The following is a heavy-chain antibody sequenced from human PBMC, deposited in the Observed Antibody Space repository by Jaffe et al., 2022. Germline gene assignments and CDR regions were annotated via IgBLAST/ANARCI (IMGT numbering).Heavy chain of an antibody. D-gene: IGHD2-2*01. V-gene: IGHV4-38-2*01. Sequence: QVQLQESGPGLVKPSETLSLTCAVSGYSISSGYYWGWIRQPPGKGLEWIGSIYHSGSTYYNPSLKSRVTISVDTSKNQFSLKLSSVTAADTAVYYCARHCSSTSCYDYWGQGTLVTVSS. CDR3: ARHCSSTSCYDY. J-gene: IGHJ4*02. CDR2: IYHSGST. CDR1: GYSISSGYY.